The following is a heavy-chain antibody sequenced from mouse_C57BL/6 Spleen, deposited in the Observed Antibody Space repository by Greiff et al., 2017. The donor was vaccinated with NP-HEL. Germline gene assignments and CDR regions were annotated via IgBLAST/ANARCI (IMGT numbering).Heavy chain of an antibody. J-gene: IGHJ4*01. CDR2: INPSNGGT. Sequence: VKLQQPGTELVKPGASVKLSCKASGYTFTSYWMHWVKQRPGQGLEWIGNINPSNGGTNYNEKFKSKATLTVDKSSSTAYMQLSSLTSEDSAVYYCARWRPQEDSSGYGYYAMDYWGQGTSVTVSS. CDR1: GYTFTSYW. V-gene: IGHV1-53*01. D-gene: IGHD3-2*02. CDR3: ARWRPQEDSSGYGYYAMDY.